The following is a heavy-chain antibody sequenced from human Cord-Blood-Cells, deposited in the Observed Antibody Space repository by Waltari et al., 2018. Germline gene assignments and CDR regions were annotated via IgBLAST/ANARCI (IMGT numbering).Heavy chain of an antibody. CDR3: ARQRWWLNPDY. D-gene: IGHD2-15*01. J-gene: IGHJ4*02. CDR2: IYYSGST. Sequence: QLQLQESGPGLVKPSETLSLTCTVSGGSISSSSYYWGWIRQPPGKGLEWSGSIYYSGSTYYNPSLKSRVTISVDTSKNQFSLKLSSVTAADTAVYYCARQRWWLNPDYWGQGTLVTVSS. CDR1: GGSISSSSYY. V-gene: IGHV4-39*01.